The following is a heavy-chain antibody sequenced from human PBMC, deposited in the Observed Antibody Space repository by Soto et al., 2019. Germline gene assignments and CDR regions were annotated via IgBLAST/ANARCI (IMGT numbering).Heavy chain of an antibody. CDR1: GGSISSYY. Sequence: SETLSLTCSVCGGSISSYYWSWIRQPPGKGLEWIGYIYDSGSTNYNPSLKSRVTMSVDTSKNQFSLKLSSVTAADTAVYYCARGGVLAGTFDYWGQGTLVTVSS. CDR2: IYDSGST. V-gene: IGHV4-59*01. J-gene: IGHJ4*02. D-gene: IGHD1-7*01. CDR3: ARGGVLAGTFDY.